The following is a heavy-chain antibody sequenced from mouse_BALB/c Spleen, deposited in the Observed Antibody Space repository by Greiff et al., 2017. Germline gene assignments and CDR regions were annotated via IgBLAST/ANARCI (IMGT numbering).Heavy chain of an antibody. CDR3: ARSPITTASRFAY. CDR2: ISSGSSTI. Sequence: EVKLVESGGGLVQPGGSRKLSCAASGFTFSSFGMHWVRQAPEKGLEWVAYISSGSSTIYYADTVKGRFTISRDNPKNTLFLQMTSLRSEDTAMYYCARSPITTASRFAYWGQGTLVTVSA. D-gene: IGHD1-2*01. J-gene: IGHJ3*01. CDR1: GFTFSSFG. V-gene: IGHV5-17*02.